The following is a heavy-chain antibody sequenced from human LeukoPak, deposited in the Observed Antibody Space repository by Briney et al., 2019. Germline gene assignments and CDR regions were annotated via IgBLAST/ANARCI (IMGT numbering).Heavy chain of an antibody. D-gene: IGHD2-2*01. Sequence: PSETLSLTCTVSGGSISSYYWSWIRQPPGKGLEWSGYIYYSGSTNYNPSLKSRVTISVNTSKNQFSLKLSSVTAADTAVYYCARALLPDIVVVPAAMFNAFDIWGQGTMVTVSS. J-gene: IGHJ3*02. CDR2: IYYSGST. CDR1: GGSISSYY. V-gene: IGHV4-59*01. CDR3: ARALLPDIVVVPAAMFNAFDI.